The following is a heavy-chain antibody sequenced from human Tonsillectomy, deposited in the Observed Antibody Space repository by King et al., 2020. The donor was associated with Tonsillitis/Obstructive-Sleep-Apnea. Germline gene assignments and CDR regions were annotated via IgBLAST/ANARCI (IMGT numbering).Heavy chain of an antibody. J-gene: IGHJ6*02. CDR2: ISISGTTE. V-gene: IGHV3-48*03. CDR3: ARRVPYYGMDI. D-gene: IGHD4/OR15-4a*01. CDR1: GFTFSDYE. Sequence: VQLVESGGGLVQPGGSLRLSCVASGFTFSDYEMNWVRQAPGKGLEWVSYISISGTTEYYTDSVKGRFTISRDNAKNSLYLEMNSLRAEDTDVYYCARRVPYYGMDIWGQGTTVTVSS.